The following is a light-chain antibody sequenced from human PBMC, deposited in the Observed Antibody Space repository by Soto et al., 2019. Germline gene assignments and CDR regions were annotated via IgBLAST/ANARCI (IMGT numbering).Light chain of an antibody. CDR1: QSVSSNY. CDR2: GAS. J-gene: IGKJ2*01. CDR3: QQYGSSPPFT. Sequence: EIVLTQSPGTLSLSPGERATLSCRASQSVSSNYLAWYQQKPGQAPRLLIYGASSRATGIPDRFSGSGSGTGFTLTISRLEPEDCAVYFCQQYGSSPPFTFGQGTKVEIK. V-gene: IGKV3-20*01.